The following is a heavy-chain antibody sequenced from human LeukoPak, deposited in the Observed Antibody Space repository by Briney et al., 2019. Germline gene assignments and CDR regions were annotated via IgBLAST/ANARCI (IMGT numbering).Heavy chain of an antibody. D-gene: IGHD2-15*01. CDR1: GGSISSYY. V-gene: IGHV4-59*01. J-gene: IGHJ4*02. Sequence: KPSETLSLTCTVSGGSISSYYWSWIRQPPGKGLEWIGYIYYSGSTNYNPSLKSRVTISVDTSKNQFSLKLSSVTAADTAVYYCARAGVAPFDYWGQGTLVTVSS. CDR2: IYYSGST. CDR3: ARAGVAPFDY.